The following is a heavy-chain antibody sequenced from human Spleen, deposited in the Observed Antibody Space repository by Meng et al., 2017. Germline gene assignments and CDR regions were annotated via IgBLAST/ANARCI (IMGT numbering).Heavy chain of an antibody. V-gene: IGHV4-34*01. CDR1: GGSFSGYY. J-gene: IGHJ4*02. CDR2: INHSGGT. D-gene: IGHD6-6*01. Sequence: QVKVQQGGSGLLKPSETLSPTCAVYGGSFSGYYWSWIRQPPGKGLEWIGEINHSGGTNYNPSLKSRVTISVDMSKNQFSLKLSSVTAADTAVYYCARGLLLAALRNWGQGTLVTVSS. CDR3: ARGLLLAALRN.